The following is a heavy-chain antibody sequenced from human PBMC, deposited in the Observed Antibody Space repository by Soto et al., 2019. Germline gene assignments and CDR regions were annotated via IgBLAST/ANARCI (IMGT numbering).Heavy chain of an antibody. V-gene: IGHV6-1*01. J-gene: IGHJ6*02. Sequence: SQTLSLTCAISGDSVSSNSAALNWIRQSPSRGLEWLGRTYYRSKWYNDYAVSVKSRITINPDTSKNQFSLQLNSVTPEDTAVYYCAREPIAARNYYYYGMDVWGQGTTVTVSS. CDR2: TYYRSKWYN. CDR3: AREPIAARNYYYYGMDV. CDR1: GDSVSSNSAA. D-gene: IGHD6-6*01.